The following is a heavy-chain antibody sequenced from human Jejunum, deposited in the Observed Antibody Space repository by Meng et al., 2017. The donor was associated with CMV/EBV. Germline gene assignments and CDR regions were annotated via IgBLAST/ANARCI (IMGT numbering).Heavy chain of an antibody. CDR1: GDSIGSYY. V-gene: IGHV4-59*01. CDR3: ARGNYPSRFDY. Sequence: CTVSGDSIGSYYWSWIRQPPGKGLEWSGYIYYSGTTNSNPSLKSRVTIAVDTSKNQFSLKLSSVTAADTAVYYCARGNYPSRFDYWGQGTLVTVSS. D-gene: IGHD1-7*01. J-gene: IGHJ4*02. CDR2: IYYSGTT.